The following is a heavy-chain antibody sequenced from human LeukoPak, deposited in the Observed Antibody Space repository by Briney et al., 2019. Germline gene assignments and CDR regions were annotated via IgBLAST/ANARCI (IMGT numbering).Heavy chain of an antibody. V-gene: IGHV1-18*01. J-gene: IGHJ6*02. CDR3: ARDCGIAVAAPYYYYGMDV. CDR2: ISAYNGNT. D-gene: IGHD6-19*01. Sequence: ASVKVSCKASGYTFTSYGISWVRQAPGQGLEWMGWISAYNGNTNYAQKLQGRVTMTTDTSTSTAYMELSSLRSEDTAVYYCARDCGIAVAAPYYYYGMDVWGQGTTVTVSS. CDR1: GYTFTSYG.